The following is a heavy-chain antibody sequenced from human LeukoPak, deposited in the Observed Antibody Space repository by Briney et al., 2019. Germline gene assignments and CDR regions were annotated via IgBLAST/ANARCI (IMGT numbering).Heavy chain of an antibody. CDR1: GSIFSSYS. CDR3: ARAAYNSDYFDL. J-gene: IGHJ4*02. V-gene: IGHV3-21*01. D-gene: IGHD6-19*01. Sequence: GSLRLSCEASGSIFSSYSMNWVRQAPGKGLEWVSSISSNSVYIHYADSVKGRFTISRDSAKNSLYLQMYSLRDEDTAVYYCARAAYNSDYFDLWGQGTLVTVS. CDR2: ISSNSVYI.